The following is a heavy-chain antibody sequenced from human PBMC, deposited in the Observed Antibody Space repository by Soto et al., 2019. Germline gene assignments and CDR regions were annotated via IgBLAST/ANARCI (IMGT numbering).Heavy chain of an antibody. CDR2: IYYSGST. D-gene: IGHD6-13*01. CDR3: ARDPGIAAAGEHYYYYGMDV. CDR1: GGSISSYY. V-gene: IGHV4-59*01. Sequence: KTSETLSLTCTDSGGSISSYYWSWIRQPPRKGLEWIGYIYYSGSTNYNPSLKSRVTISVDTSRNQFSLKLSSVTAADTAVYYCARDPGIAAAGEHYYYYGMDVWGQGTTVTVSS. J-gene: IGHJ6*02.